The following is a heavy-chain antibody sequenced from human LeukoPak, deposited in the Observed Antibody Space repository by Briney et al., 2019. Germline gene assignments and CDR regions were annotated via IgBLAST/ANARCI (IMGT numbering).Heavy chain of an antibody. J-gene: IGHJ4*02. D-gene: IGHD6-13*01. V-gene: IGHV3-23*01. CDR3: AKGSAVSRPYYFDY. Sequence: PGGSLRLSCTASGFTFSSFTMSWVRQAPGKGLEWVSAISGDGGSTYYADSVKGRFTFSRGNSKNTLYLEMASLRAEDTAVYYCAKGSAVSRPYYFDYWGQGTLVTVSS. CDR1: GFTFSSFT. CDR2: ISGDGGST.